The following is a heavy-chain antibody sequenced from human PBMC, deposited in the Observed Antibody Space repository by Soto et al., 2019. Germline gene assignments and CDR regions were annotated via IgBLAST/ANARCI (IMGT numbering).Heavy chain of an antibody. CDR2: IHYTGST. Sequence: SETLSLTCTVSGGSISSSKYYRAWIRQPPGKGLEWIGSIHYTGSTYYNPSLKSRVTISVDTSKNQFSLKLTSGSAADTAVYYCARRECSGGTCSFDPRGQGTLVTGSS. V-gene: IGHV4-39*01. D-gene: IGHD2-15*01. CDR1: GGSISSSKYY. J-gene: IGHJ5*02. CDR3: ARRECSGGTCSFDP.